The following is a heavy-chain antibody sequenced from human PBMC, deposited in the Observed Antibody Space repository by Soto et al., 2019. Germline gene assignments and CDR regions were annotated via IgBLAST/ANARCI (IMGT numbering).Heavy chain of an antibody. CDR1: GGTFSSYA. CDR3: ARDAYCTNGVCYIYYYYGMDV. V-gene: IGHV1-69*12. Sequence: QVQLVQSGAEVKKPGSSVKVSCKASGGTFSSYAISWVRQAPGQGLEWMGGVIPIFGTANYAQKLQGRVTITADESTSTAYMELSSLRSEDTAVYYCARDAYCTNGVCYIYYYYGMDVWGQGTTVTVSS. J-gene: IGHJ6*02. CDR2: VIPIFGTA. D-gene: IGHD2-8*01.